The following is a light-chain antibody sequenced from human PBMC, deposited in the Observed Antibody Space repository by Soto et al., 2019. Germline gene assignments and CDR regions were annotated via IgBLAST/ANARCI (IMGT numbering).Light chain of an antibody. V-gene: IGKV1-27*01. CDR2: AAS. CDR1: QSVSSSY. CDR3: QKYKSAPLT. J-gene: IGKJ4*01. Sequence: DIALTHSPGTLPLSPGERASPSRRGSQSVSSSYLAWYQQKPGKVPNILIYAASTLQSGVPSRFSGSGSGTDFTLTISSLQPEDVASYYCQKYKSAPLTLGQGTKLDIK.